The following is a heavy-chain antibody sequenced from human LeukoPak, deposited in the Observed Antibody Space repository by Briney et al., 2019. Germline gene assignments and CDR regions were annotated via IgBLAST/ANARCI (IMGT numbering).Heavy chain of an antibody. CDR3: ARDSPYYDFWSGYSGPNNWFDP. Sequence: SETLSLTCAVYGGSFSGYYWSWIRQPPGKGLEWIGEINHRGRTNYNSSLKSRVTISVDTSKNQFSLKLSSVTAADTAVYYCARDSPYYDFWSGYSGPNNWFDPWGQGTLVTVSS. CDR1: GGSFSGYY. J-gene: IGHJ5*02. CDR2: INHRGRT. D-gene: IGHD3-3*01. V-gene: IGHV4-34*01.